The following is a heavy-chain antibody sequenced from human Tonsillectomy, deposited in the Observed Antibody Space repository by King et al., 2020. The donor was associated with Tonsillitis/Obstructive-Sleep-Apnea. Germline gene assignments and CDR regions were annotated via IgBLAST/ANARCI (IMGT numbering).Heavy chain of an antibody. CDR1: GLTFSYCG. CDR2: LSYEGYYK. D-gene: IGHD1-26*01. CDR3: AKDSGNYQYYFDY. J-gene: IGHJ4*02. Sequence: VQLVESGGGVFQPGRSLILSCGASGLTFSYCGIHLGRPDPGKGLEWGALLSYEGYYKYYADSVKGRFTISRENSKHTLYLQMSSLRAEDTAVYYCAKDSGNYQYYFDYWGQGTLLTVSS. V-gene: IGHV3-30*18.